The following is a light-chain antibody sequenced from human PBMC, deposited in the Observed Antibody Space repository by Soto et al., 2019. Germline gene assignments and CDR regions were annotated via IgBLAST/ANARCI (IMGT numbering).Light chain of an antibody. CDR3: QSYDSSLSGYV. CDR1: SSNIGAGYE. V-gene: IGLV1-40*01. CDR2: ENN. J-gene: IGLJ1*01. Sequence: QSVLTQPPSVSEAPGQRVTISCTGSSSNIGAGYEAHWYQQVPGTAPKLLIYENNNRPSGVPDRFSGSKSGTSASLAITGVQADEEEEYYCQSYDSSLSGYVFGTGTKVTVL.